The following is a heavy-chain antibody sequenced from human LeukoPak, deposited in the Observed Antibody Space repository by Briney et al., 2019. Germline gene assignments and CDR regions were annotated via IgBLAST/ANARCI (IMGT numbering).Heavy chain of an antibody. V-gene: IGHV5-51*01. J-gene: IGHJ4*02. D-gene: IGHD3-22*01. CDR2: IYPGDSDT. CDR3: ARPSAYDSSGYYPALFDY. CDR1: GYSFTSYW. Sequence: KCGESLKISCKGSGYSFTSYWIGWVRQMPGKGLEWMGIIYPGDSDTRYSPSFQGQVTISADKSISTAYLQWSSLKASDTAMYYCARPSAYDSSGYYPALFDYWGQGTLVTVSS.